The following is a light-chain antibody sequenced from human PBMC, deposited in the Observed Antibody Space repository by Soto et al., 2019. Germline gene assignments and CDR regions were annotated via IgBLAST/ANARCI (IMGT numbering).Light chain of an antibody. J-gene: IGKJ2*01. V-gene: IGKV3-11*01. Sequence: EIVLTQSPATLSLSPGERATLSCRASQSVSSYLAWYQQKPGQAPRLLIYDASNRTTGIPARFSGSGSGTDYTPPISSLEHEDFAVHHCQQRSTWPPYTFGQGTKLDIK. CDR2: DAS. CDR1: QSVSSY. CDR3: QQRSTWPPYT.